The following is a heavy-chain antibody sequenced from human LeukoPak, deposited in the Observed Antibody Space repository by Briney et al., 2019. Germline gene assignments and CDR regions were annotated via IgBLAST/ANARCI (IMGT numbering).Heavy chain of an antibody. V-gene: IGHV1-2*02. Sequence: ASVKVSCKASGYTFTGYYMHWVRQAPGQGLEWMGWINPNSGGTNYAQKFQGRVTMTRDTSISTAYMELSRLRSDDTAVYYCAREAGSGWYYPFDYWGQGTLVTVPS. CDR1: GYTFTGYY. CDR3: AREAGSGWYYPFDY. D-gene: IGHD6-19*01. CDR2: INPNSGGT. J-gene: IGHJ4*02.